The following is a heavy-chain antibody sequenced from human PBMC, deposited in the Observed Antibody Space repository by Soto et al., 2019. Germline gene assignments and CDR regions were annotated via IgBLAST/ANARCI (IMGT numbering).Heavy chain of an antibody. CDR1: GFTFSSYG. D-gene: IGHD6-13*01. CDR2: ISYDGGNK. Sequence: GGSLRLSCAASGFTFSSYGMHWVRQAPGKGLEWVAVISYDGGNKYYADSVKGRFTISRDNSKNTLYLQMNSLRAEDTAVYYCAKSYRPGIAAAGTGSDYWGQGTLVTVSS. V-gene: IGHV3-30*18. J-gene: IGHJ4*02. CDR3: AKSYRPGIAAAGTGSDY.